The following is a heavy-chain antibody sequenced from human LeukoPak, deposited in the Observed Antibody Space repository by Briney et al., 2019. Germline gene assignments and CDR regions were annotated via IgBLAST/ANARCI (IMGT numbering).Heavy chain of an antibody. CDR1: GYTFTSYD. CDR3: ARAPDCGGDCYSGYYYYYYMAV. J-gene: IGHJ6*03. D-gene: IGHD2-21*01. CDR2: MNPISGNT. Sequence: ASVKVSCKASGYTFTSYDINWVRQATGQGLEWMGWMNPISGNTGYAQKFQGRVTMTRNTSISTAYMELSSLRSEDTAVYYCARAPDCGGDCYSGYYYYYYMAVWGKGTTVTVSS. V-gene: IGHV1-8*01.